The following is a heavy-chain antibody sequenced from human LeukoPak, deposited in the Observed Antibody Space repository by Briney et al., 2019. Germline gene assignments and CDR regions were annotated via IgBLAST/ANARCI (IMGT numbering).Heavy chain of an antibody. J-gene: IGHJ3*02. CDR1: GFTFSSYG. Sequence: PGGSLRLSCAASGFTFSSYGMHWVRQAPGKGLGGVAFIRYDGSNKYYADSVKGRFTISRDNSKNTLYLQMNSLRAEDTAVYYCAKVAREFMGAFDIWGQGTMVTVSS. CDR3: AKVAREFMGAFDI. D-gene: IGHD3-10*01. CDR2: IRYDGSNK. V-gene: IGHV3-30*02.